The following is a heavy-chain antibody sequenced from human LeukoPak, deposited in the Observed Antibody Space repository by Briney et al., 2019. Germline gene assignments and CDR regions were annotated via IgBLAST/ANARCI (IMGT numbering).Heavy chain of an antibody. J-gene: IGHJ4*02. CDR2: IYSGGST. V-gene: IGHV3-66*01. CDR3: ARDLNPAMTTVTTGDY. D-gene: IGHD4-17*01. Sequence: GGSLRLSCTTSGFTFSTYGMHWVRQAPGKGLEWVSVIYSGGSTYYADSVKGRFTISRDNSKNTLYLQMNSLRAEDTAVYYCARDLNPAMTTVTTGDYWGQGTLVTVSS. CDR1: GFTFSTYG.